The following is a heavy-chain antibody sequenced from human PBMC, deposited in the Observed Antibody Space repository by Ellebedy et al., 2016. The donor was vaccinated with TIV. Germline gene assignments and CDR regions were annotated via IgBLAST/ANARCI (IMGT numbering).Heavy chain of an antibody. Sequence: GESLKISXRGSGFSFSGFWMNWVRQAPGKGLEWVSYISSGSSYIFYADSMKGRFTISRDNAKNSLYLQMNSLRADDTAVYYCARLEGERYDGYGMDVWGQGTTVTVSS. J-gene: IGHJ6*02. D-gene: IGHD1-1*01. CDR2: ISSGSSYI. V-gene: IGHV3-21*01. CDR3: ARLEGERYDGYGMDV. CDR1: GFSFSGFW.